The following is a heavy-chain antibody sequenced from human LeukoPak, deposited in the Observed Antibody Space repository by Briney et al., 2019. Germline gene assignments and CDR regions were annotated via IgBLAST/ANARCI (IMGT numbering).Heavy chain of an antibody. CDR3: ARGYYSSSRFDS. Sequence: GGSLRLSCAASGFPFSNYWMHWVRQAPANGLVWVSRVNSDGSTTNYADSVKGRFTISRDNAENTLYMRMNSLRPEDTAVYYCARGYYSSSRFDSWGQGTLVTVSS. D-gene: IGHD6-13*01. CDR1: GFPFSNYW. CDR2: VNSDGSTT. J-gene: IGHJ4*02. V-gene: IGHV3-74*01.